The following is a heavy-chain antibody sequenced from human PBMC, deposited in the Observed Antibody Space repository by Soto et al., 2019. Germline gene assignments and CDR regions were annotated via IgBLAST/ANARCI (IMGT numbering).Heavy chain of an antibody. D-gene: IGHD6-19*01. CDR2: INSGAGNT. V-gene: IGHV3-74*01. J-gene: IGHJ4*02. CDR3: ARGPSGWFGYDY. CDR1: GFTFSSSW. Sequence: GGSLRLSCAASGFTFSSSWMHWVRQAPGKGLVWVSRINSGAGNTNYADSVKGRFTISRDNAKNTLYLQMDSLTAEDTAVYYCARGPSGWFGYDYWGQGTLVTVSS.